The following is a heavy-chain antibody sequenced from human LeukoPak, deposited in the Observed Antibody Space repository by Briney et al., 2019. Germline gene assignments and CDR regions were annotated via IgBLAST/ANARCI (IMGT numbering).Heavy chain of an antibody. D-gene: IGHD2-15*01. CDR1: GFTVSSNY. CDR3: ARIGYCSGGSCFYLDAFDI. Sequence: PGGSLRLSCAASGFTVSSNYMSWVRQAPGKGLEWVSVIYSGGSTYYADSVKGRFTISRDNSKNTLYLQMNSLRAEDTAVYYCARIGYCSGGSCFYLDAFDIWGQGTMVTVSS. CDR2: IYSGGST. J-gene: IGHJ3*02. V-gene: IGHV3-66*01.